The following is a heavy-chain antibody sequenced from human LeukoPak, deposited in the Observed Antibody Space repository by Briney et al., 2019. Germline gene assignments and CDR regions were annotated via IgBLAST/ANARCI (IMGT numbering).Heavy chain of an antibody. Sequence: PGGSLRLSCAASGFTFSSYGMHWVRQAPGKGLEWVAVIWYDGSNQYYADSVRGRFTISRDNSKNTLYLQMNSLRAEDTAVYYCAKDGLIPPPDIWGQGTMVTVSS. D-gene: IGHD2-8*01. CDR3: AKDGLIPPPDI. J-gene: IGHJ3*02. V-gene: IGHV3-33*06. CDR1: GFTFSSYG. CDR2: IWYDGSNQ.